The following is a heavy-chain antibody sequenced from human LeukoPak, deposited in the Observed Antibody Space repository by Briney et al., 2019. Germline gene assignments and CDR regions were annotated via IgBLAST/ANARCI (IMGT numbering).Heavy chain of an antibody. V-gene: IGHV3-74*01. CDR3: ARDPGYYYYGMDV. CDR1: GFTFSTYA. J-gene: IGHJ6*02. CDR2: INGEGSRI. Sequence: GGSLRLSCDASGFTFSTYAMSWVRQAPGRGLEWVARINGEGSRISYADSVRGRFTISRDNAKNTAYLQMNSLRAEDTALYYCARDPGYYYYGMDVWGQGTTVVVSS.